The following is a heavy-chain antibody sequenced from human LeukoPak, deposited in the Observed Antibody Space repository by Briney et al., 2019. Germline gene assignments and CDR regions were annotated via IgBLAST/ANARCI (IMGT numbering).Heavy chain of an antibody. Sequence: PSETLSLTCTVSGGSISSYYWSWIRQPPGKGLEWIGYIYYSGSTNYNPSLKSRVTISVDTSKNQFSLKLSSVTAADTAVYYCARDGVVVAATSNYYYYGMDVWGQGTTVTVSS. D-gene: IGHD2-15*01. CDR1: GGSISSYY. CDR2: IYYSGST. J-gene: IGHJ6*02. CDR3: ARDGVVVAATSNYYYYGMDV. V-gene: IGHV4-59*01.